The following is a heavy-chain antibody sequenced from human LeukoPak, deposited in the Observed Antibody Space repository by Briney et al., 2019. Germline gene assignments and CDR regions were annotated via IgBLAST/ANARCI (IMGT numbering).Heavy chain of an antibody. CDR3: ARKLLGAGNWYFDL. Sequence: AGGSLRLSCAASGFTFSHSAMSWVRQAPGKGLEWVAFIRYDGSNKYYADSVKGRFTISRDNAKNSLYLQMNSLRADDTAVYFCARKLLGAGNWYFDLWGRGTLVTVSS. V-gene: IGHV3-33*08. J-gene: IGHJ2*01. CDR1: GFTFSHSA. D-gene: IGHD1-26*01. CDR2: IRYDGSNK.